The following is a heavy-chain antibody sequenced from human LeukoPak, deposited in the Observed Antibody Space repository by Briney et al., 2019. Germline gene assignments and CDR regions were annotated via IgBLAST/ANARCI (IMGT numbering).Heavy chain of an antibody. J-gene: IGHJ4*02. CDR2: INPNSGGT. V-gene: IGHV1-2*02. CDR3: ASVAGATLVYPQFTFDY. D-gene: IGHD1-26*01. CDR1: GYSFTSYY. Sequence: ASVTVSCIVSGYSFTSYYMHWVRHPPRQGIEWMGWINPNSGGTNYGEKFQGRVTMTRETSIRTAYMEQSRLRSDDTAVYNGASVAGATLVYPQFTFDYWGQGTLVTVSS.